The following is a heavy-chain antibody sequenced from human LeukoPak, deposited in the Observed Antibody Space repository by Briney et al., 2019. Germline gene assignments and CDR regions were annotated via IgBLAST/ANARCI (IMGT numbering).Heavy chain of an antibody. D-gene: IGHD6-6*01. J-gene: IGHJ6*03. CDR3: ATDHRQSSSSSYYYYMDV. CDR1: GYTFTNYD. V-gene: IGHV1-18*01. Sequence: ASVNVSCKASGYTFTNYDISWVRQAPGQGLEWMVWISPYNGNTNYAQKFQGRVTMTTHTSTSTAYMELRSPRSDDTAVYYCATDHRQSSSSSYYYYMDVWGTGTTVTVSS. CDR2: ISPYNGNT.